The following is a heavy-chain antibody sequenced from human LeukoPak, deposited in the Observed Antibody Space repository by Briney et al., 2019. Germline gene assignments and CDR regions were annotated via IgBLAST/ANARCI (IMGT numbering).Heavy chain of an antibody. J-gene: IGHJ4*02. CDR1: GFTFSNAW. Sequence: PGGSLRLSCAASGFTFSNAWMSRVRQAPGKGLEWVSAISGSGDTTYYADSVKGRFTISGDNSKNTLYLQMNSLRVEDTAVYYCAKGGTNTVVVPAAKYWGQGTLVTVSS. CDR3: AKGGTNTVVVPAAKY. D-gene: IGHD2-2*01. V-gene: IGHV3-23*01. CDR2: ISGSGDTT.